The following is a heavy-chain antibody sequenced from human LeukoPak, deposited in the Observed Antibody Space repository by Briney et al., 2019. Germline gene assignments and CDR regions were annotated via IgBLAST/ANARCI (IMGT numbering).Heavy chain of an antibody. V-gene: IGHV4-39*01. CDR3: ARHSSSWQGEGWFDP. Sequence: KSSETLSLTCTVSGGPISSSSYYWGWIRQPPGKGLEWSGSIYYSGITYYNPSLKGRVTISVNTSKNQYSLKLSSVTAADTAVYYCARHSSSWQGEGWFDPWGQRTLVTVSS. J-gene: IGHJ5*02. CDR2: IYYSGIT. D-gene: IGHD6-13*01. CDR1: GGPISSSSYY.